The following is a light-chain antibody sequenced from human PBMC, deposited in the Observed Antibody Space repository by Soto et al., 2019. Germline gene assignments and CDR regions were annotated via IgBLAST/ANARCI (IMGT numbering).Light chain of an antibody. CDR2: EVT. CDR3: SSFVAGNNYWV. J-gene: IGLJ3*02. V-gene: IGLV2-8*01. Sequence: QSALTQPPSASGSPGRSVTISCTGTSSDVGGYDYVSWFQQHPGKSPKLIIYEVTKRPSGVPDRFSASKSGNTASLTVSGLQAEDEADYYCSSFVAGNNYWVLGGGAQLPV. CDR1: SSDVGGYDY.